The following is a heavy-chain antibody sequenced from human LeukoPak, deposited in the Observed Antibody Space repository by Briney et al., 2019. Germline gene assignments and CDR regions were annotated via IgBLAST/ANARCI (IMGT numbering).Heavy chain of an antibody. CDR3: VRRYMATSAEDFDY. CDR1: GFTFSNHW. CDR2: INQRGSEI. D-gene: IGHD3-16*02. J-gene: IGHJ4*02. Sequence: PGGSLRLSCAASGFTFSNHWMTWVRQAPGKGLEWVANINQRGSEIYYVDSVRGRFTISGDNAKNSLYLQMNTLRAEDTAVYYCVRRYMATSAEDFDYWGQGTLVTVFS. V-gene: IGHV3-7*01.